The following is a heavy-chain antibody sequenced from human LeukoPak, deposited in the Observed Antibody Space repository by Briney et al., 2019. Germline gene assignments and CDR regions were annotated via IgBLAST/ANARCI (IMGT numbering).Heavy chain of an antibody. D-gene: IGHD3-10*01. V-gene: IGHV3-49*04. CDR2: IRSKAYGGTT. Sequence: GGSLRLSCTASGFTFGDYAMSWVRQAPGKGLEWVGFIRSKAYGGTTEYAASVKGRFTISRDDSKSIAYLQLNSLKTEDTAVYYCIRDSRGALDYWGQGTLVTVSS. J-gene: IGHJ4*02. CDR1: GFTFGDYA. CDR3: IRDSRGALDY.